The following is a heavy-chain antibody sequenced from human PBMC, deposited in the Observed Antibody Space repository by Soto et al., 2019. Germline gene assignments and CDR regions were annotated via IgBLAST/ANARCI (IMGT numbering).Heavy chain of an antibody. CDR1: RFSVWGYA. CDR2: ISSNGVGT. Sequence: HGGSLRLCCAACRFSVWGYAVDWVCQAPGKGLEYVSGISSNGVGTYYANSVQGRFTISRDNSKNTVYLQMGSLRPEDMDVYYCARRARPDFYYMDVWGKGTTVTVSS. J-gene: IGHJ6*03. V-gene: IGHV3-64*01. D-gene: IGHD6-6*01. CDR3: ARRARPDFYYMDV.